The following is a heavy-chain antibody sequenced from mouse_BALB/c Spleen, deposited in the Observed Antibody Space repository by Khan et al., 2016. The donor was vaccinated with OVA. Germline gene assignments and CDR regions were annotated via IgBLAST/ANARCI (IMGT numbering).Heavy chain of an antibody. CDR2: ISTYYGDA. J-gene: IGHJ3*01. Sequence: QVQLLQSGAELVRPGVSVKISCKGSGYTFTDFAMHWVKQSHAKSLEWIGVISTYYGDASYNQKFKGKATVTVDKSSSTAYMELARLTSEDSAIYYGARGSGNSRFAYWGQGTLVTVSA. CDR3: ARGSGNSRFAY. CDR1: GYTFTDFA. V-gene: IGHV1S137*01. D-gene: IGHD1-3*01.